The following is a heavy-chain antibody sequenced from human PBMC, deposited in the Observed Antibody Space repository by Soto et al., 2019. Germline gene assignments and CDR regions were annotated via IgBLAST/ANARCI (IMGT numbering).Heavy chain of an antibody. CDR2: IKSKTDGGTT. CDR3: TTDADYCGGDCYSD. D-gene: IGHD2-21*02. V-gene: IGHV3-15*01. J-gene: IGHJ4*02. Sequence: GGSLRLSCAASGFTFSNAWMSWVRQALGKGLEWVGRIKSKTDGGTTDYAAPVKGRFTISRDDSKNTLYLQMNSLKTEDTAVYYCTTDADYCGGDCYSDWGQGTLVTVSS. CDR1: GFTFSNAW.